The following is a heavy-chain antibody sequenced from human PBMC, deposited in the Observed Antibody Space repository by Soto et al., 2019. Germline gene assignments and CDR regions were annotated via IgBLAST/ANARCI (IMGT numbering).Heavy chain of an antibody. CDR2: IYNSGST. CDR1: GGSISSSSYY. Sequence: QLQLQESGPGLVKPSETLSLTCTVSGGSISSSSYYWGWIRQPPGKGLEWIGSIYNSGSTYYNPSLRSRVTISVDTSKNQFSLKLSSVTAADTAVYYCARRRRKYYFDYWGQGTLVTVSS. V-gene: IGHV4-39*01. CDR3: ARRRRKYYFDY. J-gene: IGHJ4*02.